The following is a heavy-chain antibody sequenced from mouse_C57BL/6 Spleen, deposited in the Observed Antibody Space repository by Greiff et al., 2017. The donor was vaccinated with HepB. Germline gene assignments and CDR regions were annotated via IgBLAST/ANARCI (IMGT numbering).Heavy chain of an antibody. D-gene: IGHD2-4*01. J-gene: IGHJ2*01. CDR3: ARVDYDYGGYYFDY. Sequence: VQLKESGPGLVKPSQSLSLTCSVTGYSITSGYYWYWIRQFPGNKLEWMGYISYDGNNNYNPSLKNRISITRDTSNNQFFLKLNSVTTEDTATYYCARVDYDYGGYYFDYWGQGTTLTVSS. V-gene: IGHV3-6*01. CDR2: ISYDGNN. CDR1: GYSITSGYY.